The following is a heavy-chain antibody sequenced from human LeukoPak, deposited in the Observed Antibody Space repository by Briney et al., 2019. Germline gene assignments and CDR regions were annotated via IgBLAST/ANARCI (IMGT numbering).Heavy chain of an antibody. CDR3: ARGVSQYRYDFDY. V-gene: IGHV3-21*01. D-gene: IGHD3-16*02. Sequence: PGGSLRLSCAASGFTFSSYSMNWVRQAPGKGLEWVSSISSSSSYIYYADSVKGRFTISRDSAKNSLYLQMNSLRAEDTAVYYCARGVSQYRYDFDYWGQGTLVTVSS. CDR1: GFTFSSYS. J-gene: IGHJ4*02. CDR2: ISSSSSYI.